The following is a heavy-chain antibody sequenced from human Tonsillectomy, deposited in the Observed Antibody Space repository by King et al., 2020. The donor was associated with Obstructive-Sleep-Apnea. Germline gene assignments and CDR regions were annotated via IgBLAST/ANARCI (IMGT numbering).Heavy chain of an antibody. J-gene: IGHJ6*02. D-gene: IGHD2-15*01. CDR3: ARARNVVAATSLYYYYGMDV. CDR2: IIPIFGTA. Sequence: QLVQSGAEVKKPGSSVKVSCKASGGTFSSYAISWVRQAPGQGLEWMGGIIPIFGTANYAQKFQGRVTITADESTSTAYMELSSLRSEDTAVYYGARARNVVAATSLYYYYGMDVWGQGTTVTVSS. CDR1: GGTFSSYA. V-gene: IGHV1-69*01.